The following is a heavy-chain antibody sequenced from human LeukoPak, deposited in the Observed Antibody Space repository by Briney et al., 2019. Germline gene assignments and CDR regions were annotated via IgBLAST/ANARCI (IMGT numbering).Heavy chain of an antibody. D-gene: IGHD4-17*01. J-gene: IGHJ4*02. V-gene: IGHV4-39*01. CDR2: IYYSGST. CDR3: ARHNDYGDYVVDY. CDR1: GGSISSSSYY. Sequence: SETLSLTWTVSGGSISSSSYYWGWIRQPPGKGLEWIGSIYYSGSTYYNPSLKSRVTISVDTSKNQFSLKLSSVTAADTAVYYCARHNDYGDYVVDYWGQGTLVTVSS.